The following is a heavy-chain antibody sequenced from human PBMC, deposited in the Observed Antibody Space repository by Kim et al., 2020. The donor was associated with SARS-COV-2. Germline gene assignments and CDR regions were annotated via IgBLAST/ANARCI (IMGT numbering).Heavy chain of an antibody. D-gene: IGHD3-16*01. J-gene: IGHJ4*02. CDR3: ASDPPEWHEEGDSRRVGY. Sequence: KGRFTISRDNAKNSLYLQMNSLRAEDTAVYYCASDPPEWHEEGDSRRVGYWGQGTLVTVSS. V-gene: IGHV3-11*06.